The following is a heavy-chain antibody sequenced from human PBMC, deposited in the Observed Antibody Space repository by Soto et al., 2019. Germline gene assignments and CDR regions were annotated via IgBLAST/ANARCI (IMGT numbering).Heavy chain of an antibody. J-gene: IGHJ6*02. D-gene: IGHD3-3*01. CDR2: IYYSGST. V-gene: IGHV4-59*01. CDR1: GGSIGSYY. CDR3: ARDGGFYYGMDV. Sequence: QVQLQESGPGLVKPSETLSLTCTVSGGSIGSYYWNWIRQPPGKGLEWIGYIYYSGSTNYNPSLKSRVTISVDTSKNQFSLKLSSVTAADTAVYYCARDGGFYYGMDVWGPGTTVTVSS.